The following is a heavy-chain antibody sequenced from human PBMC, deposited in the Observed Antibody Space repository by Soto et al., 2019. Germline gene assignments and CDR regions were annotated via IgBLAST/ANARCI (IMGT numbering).Heavy chain of an antibody. CDR3: AKDWGSSGWYNWFDP. CDR2: ISHDGSVT. J-gene: IGHJ5*02. Sequence: QVQMVESGGGVVQPGTSLRLSCATSGFTFSTSGMHWVRQAPGKGLEWVAMISHDGSVTYYTDSVQGRFTISRDTPKNTLYLQMNSPRDEDTAIYYCAKDWGSSGWYNWFDPWGQGTRVTVS. V-gene: IGHV3-30*18. D-gene: IGHD6-13*01. CDR1: GFTFSTSG.